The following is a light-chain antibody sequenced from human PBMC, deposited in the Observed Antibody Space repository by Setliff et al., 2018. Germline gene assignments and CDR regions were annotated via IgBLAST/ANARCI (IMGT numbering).Light chain of an antibody. V-gene: IGLV1-44*01. CDR1: SSNIGSNT. CDR2: SNN. J-gene: IGLJ1*01. CDR3: SSYAGSNNPYV. Sequence: QSVLTQPPSASGTPGQRVTISCSGSSSNIGSNTVNWYQQLPGTAPKLLIYSNNQRPSGVPDRFSGSKSGTSASLAISGLQSGDEADYYCSSYAGSNNPYVFGTGTK.